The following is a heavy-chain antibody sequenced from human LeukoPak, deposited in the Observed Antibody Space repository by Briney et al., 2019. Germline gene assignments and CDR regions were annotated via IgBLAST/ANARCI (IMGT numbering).Heavy chain of an antibody. J-gene: IGHJ4*02. Sequence: GGSLRLSCVASGFTFTRFNMNWVRQAPGKGLEWVSVIYSGGSTYYADSVKGRFTISRDNSKNTLYLQMNSLRAEDTAVYYCARTNYYYDSSGYYQDYWGQGTLVTVSS. CDR1: GFTFTRFN. D-gene: IGHD3-22*01. CDR3: ARTNYYYDSSGYYQDY. CDR2: IYSGGST. V-gene: IGHV3-53*01.